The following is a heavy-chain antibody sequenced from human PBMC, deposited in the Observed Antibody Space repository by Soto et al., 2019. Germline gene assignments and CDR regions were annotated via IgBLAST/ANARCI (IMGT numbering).Heavy chain of an antibody. CDR3: ARVRRDILTGYYKTASYDAFDI. CDR2: IYPGDSDT. V-gene: IGHV5-51*01. CDR1: GYSFTSYW. J-gene: IGHJ3*02. Sequence: GESLKISCKGSGYSFTSYWIGWVRQMPGKGLEWMGIIYPGDSDTRYSPSFQGQVTISADKSISTAYLQWSSLKASDTAMYYCARVRRDILTGYYKTASYDAFDIWGQGTMVTVSS. D-gene: IGHD3-9*01.